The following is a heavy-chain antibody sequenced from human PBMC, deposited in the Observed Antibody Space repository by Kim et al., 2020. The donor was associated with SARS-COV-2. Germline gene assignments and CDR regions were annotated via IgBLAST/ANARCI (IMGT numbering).Heavy chain of an antibody. Sequence: ASVKVSCKASGYTFINYVMHWVRQAPGQGLEWLGLISIGHDDTKYSQKFRGRVTITRDTTASTAYMELSSLRSEDTAVYYCARGSGWAFDYWGQGTLVTVAS. V-gene: IGHV1-3*04. CDR1: GYTFINYV. CDR2: ISIGHDDT. D-gene: IGHD6-19*01. J-gene: IGHJ4*02. CDR3: ARGSGWAFDY.